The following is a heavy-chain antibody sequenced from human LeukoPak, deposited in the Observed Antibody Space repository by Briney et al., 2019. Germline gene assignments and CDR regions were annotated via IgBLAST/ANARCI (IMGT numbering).Heavy chain of an antibody. D-gene: IGHD2/OR15-2a*01. V-gene: IGHV4-59*08. CDR1: GGSISSYY. J-gene: IGHJ4*02. CDR2: IYYSGST. Sequence: SETLSLTCTVSGGSISSYYWSWIRQPPGKGLEWIGYIYYSGSTNYNPSLKSRVTMSIETSKNQFSLNLRSVTAADTAVYYCVRQSQIYDFWGQGTLVTVSS. CDR3: VRQSQIYDF.